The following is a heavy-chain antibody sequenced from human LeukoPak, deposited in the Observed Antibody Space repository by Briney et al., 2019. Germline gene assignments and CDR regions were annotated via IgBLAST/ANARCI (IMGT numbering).Heavy chain of an antibody. CDR2: IFSGGSK. J-gene: IGHJ6*03. D-gene: IGHD5-18*01. CDR3: ALSPYGYGYMDV. CDR1: GLTASINY. V-gene: IGHV3-53*01. Sequence: GGSLSLACAASGLTASINYVSWVRPAPGKGRGWVSVIFSGGSKYHADSGKGRFHISRDNSKTTLYGQMKSLRGEDRAVLYFALSPYGYGYMDVWGKGTTVTVSS.